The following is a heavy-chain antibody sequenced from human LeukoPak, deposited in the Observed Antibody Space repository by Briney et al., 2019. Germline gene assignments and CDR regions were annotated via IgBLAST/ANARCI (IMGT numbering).Heavy chain of an antibody. D-gene: IGHD2-15*01. CDR1: GFTFSSYG. CDR2: IRFDGSNK. J-gene: IGHJ4*02. V-gene: IGHV3-30*02. CDR3: KSGADY. Sequence: GGSLRLSCAASGFTFSSYGIHWVRQAPGKGLEWVAFIRFDGSNKYYSDSVKGRFTISRDNSKTTLYLQMNSLRAEDTALYYDKSGADYWGQGTLVTVSS.